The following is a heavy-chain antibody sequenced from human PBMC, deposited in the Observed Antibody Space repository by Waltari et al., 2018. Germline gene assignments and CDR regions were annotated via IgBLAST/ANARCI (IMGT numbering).Heavy chain of an antibody. CDR2: LKQDGSEA. D-gene: IGHD6-6*01. J-gene: IGHJ4*02. CDR1: GFMFINYW. Sequence: EVQLVESGGGLVQPGGSLRLSCAASGFMFINYWMSWVRQAPGKGLDGWANLKQDGSEADYMASMKGRFTSSRDNAKNSVFLQINGLRAEDTAVYYCARIGYSSSSFDYWGQGILVTVSS. V-gene: IGHV3-7*01. CDR3: ARIGYSSSSFDY.